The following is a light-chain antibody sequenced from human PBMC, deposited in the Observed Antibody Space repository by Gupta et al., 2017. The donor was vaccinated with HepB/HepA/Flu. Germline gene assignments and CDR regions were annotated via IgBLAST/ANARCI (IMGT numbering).Light chain of an antibody. CDR1: SSDVGYYNY. Sequence: QSALTQPDSVSGSPGQSITISCTGTSSDVGYYNYVSWYQQHPGKAPQLMIFDVSNRPSGVSNRFSGSKSGNTASLTISGLQAEDEAEYYCSSYTSSSTPVFGGGTKLTVL. J-gene: IGLJ2*01. V-gene: IGLV2-14*03. CDR2: DVS. CDR3: SSYTSSSTPV.